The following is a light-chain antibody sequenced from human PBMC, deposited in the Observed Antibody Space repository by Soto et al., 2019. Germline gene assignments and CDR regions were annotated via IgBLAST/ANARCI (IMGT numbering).Light chain of an antibody. CDR3: HQYNDWLS. V-gene: IGKV3-15*01. Sequence: ETVMTQSPATLSVSPGERATLSCRASQSVRGNLAWYQQKPGQAPRLLIYAASTRATGIPARFSGSGSGTEFTLTISSLKSEDFGIYYCHQYNDWLSFGGGTKVEIK. CDR1: QSVRGN. CDR2: AAS. J-gene: IGKJ4*01.